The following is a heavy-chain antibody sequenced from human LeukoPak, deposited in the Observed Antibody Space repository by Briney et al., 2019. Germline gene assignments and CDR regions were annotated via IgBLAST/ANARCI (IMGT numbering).Heavy chain of an antibody. V-gene: IGHV3-7*05. CDR3: ARTLRLGTPRAFDI. D-gene: IGHD1-14*01. CDR2: IHEDGSDE. J-gene: IGHJ3*02. Sequence: PGGSLRLSCVVSGFTFSSCWMNWVRQAPGKGLEWVANIHEDGSDEYYVDSVKGRFTISRDNAKNSLYLQMNSLRAEDTALYYCARTLRLGTPRAFDIWGRGTMVTVSS. CDR1: GFTFSSCW.